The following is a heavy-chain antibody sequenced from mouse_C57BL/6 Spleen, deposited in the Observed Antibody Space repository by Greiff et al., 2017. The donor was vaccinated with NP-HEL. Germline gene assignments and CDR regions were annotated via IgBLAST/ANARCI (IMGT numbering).Heavy chain of an antibody. D-gene: IGHD2-10*01. CDR2: ISNGGGST. V-gene: IGHV5-12*01. Sequence: EVQRVESGGGLVQPGGSLKLSCAASGFTFSDYYMYWVRQTPEKRLEWVAYISNGGGSTYYPDTVKGRFTISRDNAKNTLYLQMSRLKSEDTAMYYCARHPTRYYAMDYWGQGTSVTVSS. CDR1: GFTFSDYY. J-gene: IGHJ4*01. CDR3: ARHPTRYYAMDY.